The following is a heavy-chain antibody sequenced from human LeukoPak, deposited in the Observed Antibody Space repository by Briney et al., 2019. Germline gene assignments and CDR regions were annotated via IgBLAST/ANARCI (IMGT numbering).Heavy chain of an antibody. CDR1: GFTFSSYA. D-gene: IGHD3-10*01. CDR2: ISGSGGST. CDR3: AKGQRLWFGEFDY. J-gene: IGHJ4*02. V-gene: IGHV3-23*01. Sequence: TGGSLRLSCAASGFTFSSYAMSWVRQAPGKGLEWVSPISGSGGSTYYADSVKGRFTTSRDNPKNTLYMQMKSLTAEDTAVYCVAKGQRLWFGEFDYWGQGTLVTVSA.